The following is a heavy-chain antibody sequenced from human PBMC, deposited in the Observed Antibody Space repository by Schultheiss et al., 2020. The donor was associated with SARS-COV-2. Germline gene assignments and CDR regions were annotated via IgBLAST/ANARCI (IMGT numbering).Heavy chain of an antibody. CDR2: IDWDDDK. V-gene: IGHV2-70*04. Sequence: SGPTLVKPTQTLTLTCTFSGFSLRSGGVGVGWFRQPPGEALEWLARIDWDDDKFYSTSLKTRLSISKDTSKNQVVLTMTNMDPMDTATYYCARMGLKWNFMEYWGQGTLVTVSS. CDR1: GFSLRSGGVG. J-gene: IGHJ4*02. CDR3: ARMGLKWNFMEY. D-gene: IGHD1-1*01.